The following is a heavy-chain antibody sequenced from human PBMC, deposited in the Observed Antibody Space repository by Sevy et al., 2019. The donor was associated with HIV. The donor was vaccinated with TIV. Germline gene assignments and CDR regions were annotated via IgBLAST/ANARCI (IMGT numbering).Heavy chain of an antibody. CDR3: ARDRRFCGNECYLYYYYGMDV. V-gene: IGHV3-53*01. CDR1: GFNVNGNY. Sequence: GGSLRLSCAASGFNVNGNYRTWVRQAPGKGLEWVSIIHADGSSYYADSVKGRFTMSTDDSKNIVILQMNSLRADDTAVYYCARDRRFCGNECYLYYYYGMDVWGQGTAVTVSS. D-gene: IGHD3-16*02. J-gene: IGHJ6*02. CDR2: IHADGSS.